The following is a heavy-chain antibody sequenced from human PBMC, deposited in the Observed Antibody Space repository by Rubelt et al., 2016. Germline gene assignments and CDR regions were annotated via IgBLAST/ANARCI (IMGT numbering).Heavy chain of an antibody. Sequence: EVQLVESGGGLVQPGGSLRLYCAASGFTFSSYSMNWVRQAPGKGLEWVSYISSSSSTIYYAELVKGRFTISRDNSKTTLYLQMNSLRAEDTAVYYCANGDAYYDSSDPPPFDYWGQGTLVTVSS. CDR2: ISSSSSTI. CDR1: GFTFSSYS. CDR3: ANGDAYYDSSDPPPFDY. V-gene: IGHV3-48*01. J-gene: IGHJ4*02. D-gene: IGHD3-22*01.